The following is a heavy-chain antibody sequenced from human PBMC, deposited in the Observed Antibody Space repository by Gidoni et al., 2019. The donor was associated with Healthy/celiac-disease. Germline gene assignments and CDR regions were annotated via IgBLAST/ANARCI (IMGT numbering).Heavy chain of an antibody. CDR2: IIPIFGTA. V-gene: IGHV1-69*06. CDR3: ARELVGYCSGGSCYRGVDY. Sequence: QVQLVQSGAEVKKPGSSVKVSCKASGGTFSSYVISWVRQAPGQGLEWMGGIIPIFGTANYAQKFQGRVTITADKSTSTAYMELSSLRSEDTAVYYCARELVGYCSGGSCYRGVDYWGQGTLVTVSS. CDR1: GGTFSSYV. D-gene: IGHD2-15*01. J-gene: IGHJ4*02.